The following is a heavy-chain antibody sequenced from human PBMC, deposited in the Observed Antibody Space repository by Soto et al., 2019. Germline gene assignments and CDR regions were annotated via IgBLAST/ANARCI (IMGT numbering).Heavy chain of an antibody. CDR3: ARTYGDCFAY. Sequence: PSETLSLTCTVSGGSIRSYYWSWIRQPPGKGLEWIGNIYYSGSTNYNPSLKSRVTISVDTSKNQFSLKLSSVTAADTAVYYCARTYGDCFAYWGQGTLVTVSS. V-gene: IGHV4-59*01. CDR2: IYYSGST. J-gene: IGHJ4*02. D-gene: IGHD4-17*01. CDR1: GGSIRSYY.